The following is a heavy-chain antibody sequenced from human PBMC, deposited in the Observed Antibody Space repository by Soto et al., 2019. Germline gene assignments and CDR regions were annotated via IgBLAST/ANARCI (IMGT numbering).Heavy chain of an antibody. CDR2: ISWDGGST. Sequence: GGSLRLSCAASGFTFDDYTMHWVRQAPGKGLEWVSLISWDGGSTYYADSVKGRFTISRDNSKNSLYLQMNSLRTEDTALYYCAKEDSLASGWYSPSYGMDVWGQGTTVTVSS. V-gene: IGHV3-43*01. CDR3: AKEDSLASGWYSPSYGMDV. J-gene: IGHJ6*02. D-gene: IGHD6-19*01. CDR1: GFTFDDYT.